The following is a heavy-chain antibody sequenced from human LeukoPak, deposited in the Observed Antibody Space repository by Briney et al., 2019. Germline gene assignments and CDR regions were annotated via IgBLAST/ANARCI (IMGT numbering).Heavy chain of an antibody. D-gene: IGHD6-19*01. CDR3: ARGSGSGWPLDR. Sequence: GGSLGLPRAASGVLVSRNFMRWGPQAPGKGLQWVAIMYAGGTTDYSDSVRGRFHISRDSSNNTLSLQINSLRAEDTAVYYCARGSGSGWPLDRWGQGALVTVSS. CDR2: MYAGGTT. CDR1: GVLVSRNF. V-gene: IGHV3-53*01. J-gene: IGHJ5*02.